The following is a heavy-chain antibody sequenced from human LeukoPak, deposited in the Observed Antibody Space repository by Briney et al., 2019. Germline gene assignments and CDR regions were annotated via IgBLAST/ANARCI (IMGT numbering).Heavy chain of an antibody. J-gene: IGHJ6*03. Sequence: GASVKVSCKASGYTFTGYYMHWVRQAPGQGLEWMGWMNPNSGNTGYAQKFQGRVTMTRNTSISTAYMELSSLRSEDTAVYYCARAALKSYGDYTPSGYYYYMDVWGKGTTVTISS. D-gene: IGHD4-17*01. CDR2: MNPNSGNT. V-gene: IGHV1-8*02. CDR1: GYTFTGYY. CDR3: ARAALKSYGDYTPSGYYYYMDV.